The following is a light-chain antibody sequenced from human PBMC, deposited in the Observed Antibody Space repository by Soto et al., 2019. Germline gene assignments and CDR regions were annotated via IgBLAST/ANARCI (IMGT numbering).Light chain of an antibody. Sequence: QSVLTQPPSVSGAPGQRVTISCTGSSSNIGAGYDVHWYQQLPGTAPKLLIYGNDQRPSGVPDRFSGSKSGTSASLAISGLQSADEADYYCAAWDDSRNGPVFGGGTQLTVL. CDR3: AAWDDSRNGPV. V-gene: IGLV1-40*01. CDR1: SSNIGAGYD. J-gene: IGLJ2*01. CDR2: GND.